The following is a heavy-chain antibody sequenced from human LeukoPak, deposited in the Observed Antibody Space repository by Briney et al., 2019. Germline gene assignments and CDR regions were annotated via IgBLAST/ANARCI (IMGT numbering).Heavy chain of an antibody. Sequence: ASVKVSCKASGYTFTGYYMHWVRQAPGQGREWMGWINPNSGGTNYAQKFQGRVTMTRDTSISTAYMELSRLRSDDTAVYYCARDVSDSYGPPKHYYFDYWGQGTLVTVSS. CDR1: GYTFTGYY. CDR3: ARDVSDSYGPPKHYYFDY. V-gene: IGHV1-2*02. CDR2: INPNSGGT. D-gene: IGHD5-18*01. J-gene: IGHJ4*02.